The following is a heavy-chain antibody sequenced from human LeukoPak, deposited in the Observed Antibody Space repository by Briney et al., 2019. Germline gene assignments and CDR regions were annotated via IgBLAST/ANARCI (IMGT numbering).Heavy chain of an antibody. V-gene: IGHV4-30-4*08. D-gene: IGHD4-11*01. CDR2: IYYSGST. Sequence: SETLSLTCTVSGGSISSGDYYWSWIRQPPGKGLEWIGYIYYSGSTYYNPSLKSRVTISVDTSKNQFSLKLSSVTAADTAVYYCARNDYINYVAFDYWGQGTLVTVSS. CDR3: ARNDYINYVAFDY. CDR1: GGSISSGDYY. J-gene: IGHJ4*02.